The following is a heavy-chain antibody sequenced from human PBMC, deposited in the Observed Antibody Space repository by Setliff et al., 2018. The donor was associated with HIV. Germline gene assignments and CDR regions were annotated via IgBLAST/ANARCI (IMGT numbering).Heavy chain of an antibody. D-gene: IGHD3-3*01. Sequence: SETLSLTCAVYGGCFGDNYWNWIRQPPGKGLEWIGEINQDGNINYNPSLKSRVIISLDTSKKQFSLILRSVTAADTAVYFCARGLPRYDLWSGPSSRFDYWGQGTLVTVSS. CDR1: GGCFGDNY. V-gene: IGHV4-34*01. CDR3: ARGLPRYDLWSGPSSRFDY. CDR2: INQDGNI. J-gene: IGHJ4*02.